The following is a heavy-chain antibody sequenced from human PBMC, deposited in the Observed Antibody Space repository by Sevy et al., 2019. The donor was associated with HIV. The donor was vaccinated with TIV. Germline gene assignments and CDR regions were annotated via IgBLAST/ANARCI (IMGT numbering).Heavy chain of an antibody. CDR2: INQDGSET. V-gene: IGHV3-7*01. J-gene: IGHJ4*02. Sequence: GGSLRLSCAASGFTFSSYSMNWVRQAPGKGLEWVATINQDGSETFYVDSVKGRFTISRHNPRKSLYLQMNSLSAEDTAVYYCARLFYGSADYWGQGTLVTVSS. D-gene: IGHD3-10*01. CDR1: GFTFSSYS. CDR3: ARLFYGSADY.